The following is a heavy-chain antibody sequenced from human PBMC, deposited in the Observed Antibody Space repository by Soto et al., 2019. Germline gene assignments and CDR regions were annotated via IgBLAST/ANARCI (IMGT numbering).Heavy chain of an antibody. Sequence: ASVKVSCKASGGTFSSYAISWVRQAPGQGLEWMGGIIPIFGTANYAQKFQGRVTITADESTSTAYMELSSLRSEDTAVYYCARFTPPVVPAARNYYYYYGMDVWGQGTTVTVSS. CDR3: ARFTPPVVPAARNYYYYYGMDV. D-gene: IGHD2-2*01. CDR2: IIPIFGTA. V-gene: IGHV1-69*13. J-gene: IGHJ6*02. CDR1: GGTFSSYA.